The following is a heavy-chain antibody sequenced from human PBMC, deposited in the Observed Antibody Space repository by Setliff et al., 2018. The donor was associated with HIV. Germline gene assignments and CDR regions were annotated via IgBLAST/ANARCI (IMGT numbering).Heavy chain of an antibody. CDR1: GYSISSGYY. D-gene: IGHD3-10*01. J-gene: IGHJ4*02. V-gene: IGHV4-38-2*01. Sequence: SETLSLTCAVSGYSISSGYYWGWIRQPPGKGLEWIGSMYHSGSTYYNPSLKSRVTIAVDTSKNYFSLKLSYVTAADTAVYYCARQMPGVRGVIVASIDYWGQGTLVTISS. CDR2: MYHSGST. CDR3: ARQMPGVRGVIVASIDY.